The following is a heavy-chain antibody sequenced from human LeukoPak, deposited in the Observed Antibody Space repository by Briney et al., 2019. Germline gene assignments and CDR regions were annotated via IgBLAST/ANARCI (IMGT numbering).Heavy chain of an antibody. V-gene: IGHV4-4*07. CDR2: IYTSGST. J-gene: IGHJ5*02. CDR1: GGSISSYY. CDR3: ARDRVVVPDDRNWFDP. Sequence: SETLSLTCTVSGGSISSYYWSWIRQPAGKGLEWIGRIYTSGSTNYNPSLKSRVTMSVDTSKNQFSLKLSSVTAADTAVYYCARDRVVVPDDRNWFDPWGQGTLVTVSS. D-gene: IGHD2-2*01.